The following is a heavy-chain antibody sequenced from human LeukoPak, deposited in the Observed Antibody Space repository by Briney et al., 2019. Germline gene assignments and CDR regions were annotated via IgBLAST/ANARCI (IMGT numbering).Heavy chain of an antibody. CDR3: ARPKNQWELLVAFDI. J-gene: IGHJ3*02. CDR1: GGSISSSSYY. D-gene: IGHD1-26*01. CDR2: IYYSGST. Sequence: SETLSLTCTVSGGSISSSSYYWGWIRQPPGKGLEWIGSIYYSGSTYYNPSLKSRVTISVDTSKNQFSLKLSSVTAADTAVYYCARPKNQWELLVAFDIWGQGTMVTVSS. V-gene: IGHV4-39*07.